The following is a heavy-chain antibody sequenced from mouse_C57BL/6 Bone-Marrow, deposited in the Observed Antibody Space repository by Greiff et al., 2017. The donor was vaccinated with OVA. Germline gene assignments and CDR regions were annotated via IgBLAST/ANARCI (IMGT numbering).Heavy chain of an antibody. V-gene: IGHV5-17*01. Sequence: EVKLVESGGGLVKPGGSLKLSCAASGFTFSDYGMHWVRQAPEKGLEWVAYISSGSSTIYYADTVKGRFTISRDNAKNTLFLQMTSLRSEDTAMYYCARWLLRKAWFAYWGQGTLVTVSA. CDR2: ISSGSSTI. J-gene: IGHJ3*01. D-gene: IGHD2-3*01. CDR1: GFTFSDYG. CDR3: ARWLLRKAWFAY.